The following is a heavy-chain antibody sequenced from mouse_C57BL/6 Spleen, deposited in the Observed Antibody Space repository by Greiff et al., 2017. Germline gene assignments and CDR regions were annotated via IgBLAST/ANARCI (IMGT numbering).Heavy chain of an antibody. CDR3: TRGGYSNYAMDY. V-gene: IGHV1-15*01. J-gene: IGHJ4*01. D-gene: IGHD2-5*01. CDR2: IDPETGGT. Sequence: QVQLKQSGAELVRPGASVTLSCKASGYTFTDYEMHWVKQTPVHGLEWIGAIDPETGGTAYNQKFKGKAILTADKSSSTAYMALRSLTSEDSAVYYCTRGGYSNYAMDYWGQGTSVTVSS. CDR1: GYTFTDYE.